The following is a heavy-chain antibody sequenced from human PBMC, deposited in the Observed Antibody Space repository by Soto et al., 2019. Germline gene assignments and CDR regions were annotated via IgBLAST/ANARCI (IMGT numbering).Heavy chain of an antibody. Sequence: SETLSLTCTVSGGSISSSSYYWGWIRQPPGKGLEWIGSIYYSGSTYYNPSLKSRVTISVDTSKNQFSLKLSSVTAADTAVYYCARLVKIRGAYYYYMDVWGKGTTVTVSS. J-gene: IGHJ6*03. CDR2: IYYSGST. CDR1: GGSISSSSYY. D-gene: IGHD3-10*01. CDR3: ARLVKIRGAYYYYMDV. V-gene: IGHV4-39*01.